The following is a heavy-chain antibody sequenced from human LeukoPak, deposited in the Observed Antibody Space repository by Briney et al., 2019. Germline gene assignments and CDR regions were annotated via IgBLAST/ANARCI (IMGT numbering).Heavy chain of an antibody. Sequence: PSETLSLTCTVSGGSISSSGYYWGWIRQPPGKGLEWIGYIYDSGDTYYNPSLKSRVIISLDRSKNQFSLKLSSVTAADTAVYYCARYGGSGTYFFDYWGQGTLVTVSS. CDR3: ARYGGSGTYFFDY. CDR2: IYDSGDT. J-gene: IGHJ4*02. V-gene: IGHV4-30-2*01. CDR1: GGSISSSGYY. D-gene: IGHD3-10*01.